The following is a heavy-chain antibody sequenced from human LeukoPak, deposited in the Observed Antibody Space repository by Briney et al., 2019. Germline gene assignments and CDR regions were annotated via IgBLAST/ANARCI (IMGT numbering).Heavy chain of an antibody. Sequence: QPGGSLRLFCAASGFTFSTYWMHWVRQAPGKGLVWVSLINSGGDDTRYADSVKGRFTISRDNAKNTLYLQMNSLRAEDTAVYYCARRIGYSSGHSAVYYFDYWGQGTLVTVSS. CDR3: ARRIGYSSGHSAVYYFDY. J-gene: IGHJ4*02. V-gene: IGHV3-74*01. CDR1: GFTFSTYW. CDR2: INSGGDDT. D-gene: IGHD6-19*01.